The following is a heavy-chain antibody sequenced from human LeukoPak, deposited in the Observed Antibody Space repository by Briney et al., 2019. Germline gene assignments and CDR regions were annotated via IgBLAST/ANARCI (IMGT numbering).Heavy chain of an antibody. CDR2: IYYSGST. Sequence: SETLSLTCTVSGGSISSYYWSWIRQPPGKGLEWIGYIYYSGSTNYNPSLKSRVTISVDTFKNQFSLKLSSVTAADTAVYYCARETYYDFWSGYYSWGWFDPWGQGTLVTVSS. V-gene: IGHV4-59*01. CDR1: GGSISSYY. J-gene: IGHJ5*02. CDR3: ARETYYDFWSGYYSWGWFDP. D-gene: IGHD3-3*01.